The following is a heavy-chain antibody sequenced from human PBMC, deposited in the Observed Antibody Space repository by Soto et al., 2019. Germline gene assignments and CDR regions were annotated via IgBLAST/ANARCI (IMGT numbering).Heavy chain of an antibody. CDR3: ARAISMTSPFDF. Sequence: PSETLSLTSAVSGVSISNGGDSWSWIRQPPGKGLEWIGYIYHSGSTYYNPSLKNRVTISVDTSKNQFSLKLSSVTAADTAVYYCARAISMTSPFDFWGRGTLVTVSS. CDR2: IYHSGST. V-gene: IGHV4-30-2*01. CDR1: GVSISNGGDS. J-gene: IGHJ4*02. D-gene: IGHD3-22*01.